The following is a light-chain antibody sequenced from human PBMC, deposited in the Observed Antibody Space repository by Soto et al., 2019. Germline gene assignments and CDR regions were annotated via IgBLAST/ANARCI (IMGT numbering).Light chain of an antibody. Sequence: EIVLTQSPGTLSVSPWDGATLSCRASQSVSSTYLAWYQQKPGQAPRLLIYGASTRATGIPARFSGSGSGTEFTLTISRLEPEDFAVYYCQQYGSSPAFGQGTKVDIK. CDR1: QSVSSTY. J-gene: IGKJ1*01. CDR3: QQYGSSPA. V-gene: IGKV3-20*01. CDR2: GAS.